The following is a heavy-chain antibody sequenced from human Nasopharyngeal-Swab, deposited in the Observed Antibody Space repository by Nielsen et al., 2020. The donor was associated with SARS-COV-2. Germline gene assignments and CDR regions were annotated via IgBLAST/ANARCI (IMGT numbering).Heavy chain of an antibody. D-gene: IGHD5-12*01. J-gene: IGHJ4*02. CDR3: AREGGYGAYDAPDY. V-gene: IGHV1-69*10. CDR2: IVPALGLP. CDR1: GGTFTNSA. Sequence: SVKVSCKASGGTFTNSAISWVRQAPGQGLEWMGGIVPALGLPNYAQKFRGRITISADRSTTTSYLELSSLRSEDTAIYYCAREGGYGAYDAPDYWGQGTLVTVSS.